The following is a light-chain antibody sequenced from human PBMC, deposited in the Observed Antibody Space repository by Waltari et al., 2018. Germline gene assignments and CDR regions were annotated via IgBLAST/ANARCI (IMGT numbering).Light chain of an antibody. V-gene: IGLV1-47*01. J-gene: IGLJ3*02. CDR2: KYD. Sequence: QSVLTQPPSASGTPGQRVTISCFGSPSNIGSHYVSWYQHIPGTTPKPPIHKYDQRPSGVPDRFSGSVSGTSASLAISGLRSEDEADYYCTAWDDNLSVVFGGGTKLTVL. CDR1: PSNIGSHY. CDR3: TAWDDNLSVV.